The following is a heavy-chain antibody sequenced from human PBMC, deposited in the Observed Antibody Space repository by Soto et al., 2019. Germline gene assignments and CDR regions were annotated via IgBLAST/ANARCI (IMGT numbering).Heavy chain of an antibody. J-gene: IGHJ4*02. CDR2: IYYSGST. Sequence: SETLSLTCTVSGGSISSGGYYWSWIRQHPGKGLEWIGYIYYSGSTYYNPSLKSRVTLSVDTSTNQCSLTLSSMTAADTAVYYCALRRMAVVPEYWGQGTLVTVSS. CDR1: GGSISSGGYY. CDR3: ALRRMAVVPEY. V-gene: IGHV4-31*03. D-gene: IGHD3-22*01.